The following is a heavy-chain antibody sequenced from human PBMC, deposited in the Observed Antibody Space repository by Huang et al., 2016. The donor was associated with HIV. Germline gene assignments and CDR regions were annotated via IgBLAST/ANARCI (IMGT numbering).Heavy chain of an antibody. CDR3: ARENEFCGSTNCHHYYYGLDV. D-gene: IGHD2-2*01. V-gene: IGHV4-4*07. Sequence: QVQLQKSGPGLVKPSETLSLTCTVSGGSISTYYWSWIRQSAGKGLEWIGRFYTSGNTNYTPSLRSRVTMSVDTSKNQFSLRLTSVTAADTAVYYCARENEFCGSTNCHHYYYGLDVWGQGTTVTVSS. CDR1: GGSISTYY. CDR2: FYTSGNT. J-gene: IGHJ6*02.